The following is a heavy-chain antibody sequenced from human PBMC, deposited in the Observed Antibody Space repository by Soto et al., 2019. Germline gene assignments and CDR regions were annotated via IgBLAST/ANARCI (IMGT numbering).Heavy chain of an antibody. D-gene: IGHD4-17*01. CDR3: ARDKFRYGDYSHYYYSGMDV. CDR1: GGSISSSNW. J-gene: IGHJ6*02. CDR2: IYHSGST. Sequence: SETLSLTCAVSGGSISSSNWWSWVRQPPGKGLEWIGEIYHSGSTNYNPSLKGRVTISVDKSKNQFSLKLSSVTAADTAVYYCARDKFRYGDYSHYYYSGMDVRGQGTTVTVSS. V-gene: IGHV4-4*02.